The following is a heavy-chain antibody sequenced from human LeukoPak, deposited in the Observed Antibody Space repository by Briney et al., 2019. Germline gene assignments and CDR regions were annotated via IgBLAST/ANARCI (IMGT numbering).Heavy chain of an antibody. D-gene: IGHD1-26*01. CDR2: IIPIVGIA. V-gene: IGHV1-69*04. CDR1: GGTFSSYA. Sequence: SVKVSCKASGGTFSSYAISWVRQAPGQGLEWMGRIIPIVGIANYAQKFQGRVTITADKSTSTAYMELSSLRSEDTAVYYCARRLGGSSEGYEFWGQGPLVTVSS. CDR3: ARRLGGSSEGYEF. J-gene: IGHJ4*02.